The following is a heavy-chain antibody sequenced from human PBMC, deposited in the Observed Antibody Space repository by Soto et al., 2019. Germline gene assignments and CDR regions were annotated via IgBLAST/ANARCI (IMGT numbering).Heavy chain of an antibody. V-gene: IGHV3-30-3*01. Sequence: QVQLVESGGGVVQPGRSLRLSCAASGFTFSSYAMHWVRQAPGKGLEWVAVISSDGSNKYYADSVKGRFTTSRDNSKNTLYLQMSSLRAEDTAVYYCARMASFYCSGGSCYPTYGMDVWGQGTTVTVSS. J-gene: IGHJ6*02. D-gene: IGHD2-15*01. CDR3: ARMASFYCSGGSCYPTYGMDV. CDR2: ISSDGSNK. CDR1: GFTFSSYA.